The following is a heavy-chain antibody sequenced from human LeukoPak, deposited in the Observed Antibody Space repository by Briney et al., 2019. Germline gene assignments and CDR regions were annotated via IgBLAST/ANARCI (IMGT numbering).Heavy chain of an antibody. CDR1: GFTVSSNY. CDR2: IYSGGST. D-gene: IGHD5-12*01. V-gene: IGHV3-66*01. Sequence: GGSLRLSCAASGFTVSSNYMSWVRQAPGKGLEWVSVIYSGGSTYYADSVKGRFTISRDNSKNTLYLQMNSLRAEDTAVYYCVRVPGHSGYVGYWGQGTLVTVSS. CDR3: VRVPGHSGYVGY. J-gene: IGHJ4*02.